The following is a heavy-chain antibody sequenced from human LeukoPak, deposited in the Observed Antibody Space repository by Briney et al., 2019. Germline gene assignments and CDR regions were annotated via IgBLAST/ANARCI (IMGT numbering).Heavy chain of an antibody. CDR1: GGPLSSGV. Sequence: SVKVSCKASGGPLSSGVIIWVRQAPGQGLEWMGGIFPMFGAADYAQNFQGRVTITADASTTTAYMELSSLRSEDTAVYYCARDRGRVTRPPAYFQHWGQGTLITVSS. D-gene: IGHD2-21*02. V-gene: IGHV1-69*13. CDR2: IFPMFGAA. CDR3: ARDRGRVTRPPAYFQH. J-gene: IGHJ1*01.